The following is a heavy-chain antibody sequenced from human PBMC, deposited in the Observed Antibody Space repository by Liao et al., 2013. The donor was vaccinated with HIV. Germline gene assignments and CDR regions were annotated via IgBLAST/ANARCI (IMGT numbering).Heavy chain of an antibody. CDR2: INHSGST. V-gene: IGHV4-34*01. CDR1: GASFSGYY. J-gene: IGHJ5*02. Sequence: QVQLQQWGAGLLKPSETLSLTCAVYGASFSGYYWSWIRQPPGKGLEWIGEINHSGSTNYNPSLKSRVTISVDTSKNQFSLKLSSVTAADTAVYYCARGSLWFGELRGRDWFDPWGQGTLVTVSS. CDR3: ARGSLWFGELRGRDWFDP. D-gene: IGHD3-10*01.